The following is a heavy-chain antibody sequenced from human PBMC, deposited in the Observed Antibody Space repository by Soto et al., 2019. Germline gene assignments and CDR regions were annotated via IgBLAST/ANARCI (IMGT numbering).Heavy chain of an antibody. D-gene: IGHD2-2*01. J-gene: IGHJ5*02. CDR2: ISYDGSNK. CDR3: ARRYKDGRRDCISTSCLFDP. CDR1: GFTFNTYA. Sequence: GGSLRLSCAASGFTFNTYAMHWVRQAPDKGLEWVAVISYDGSNKYYADSVKGRFTISRDNSKNTLYLQMNSLRAEDTAVYYCARRYKDGRRDCISTSCLFDPWGQGTLVTVSS. V-gene: IGHV3-30-3*01.